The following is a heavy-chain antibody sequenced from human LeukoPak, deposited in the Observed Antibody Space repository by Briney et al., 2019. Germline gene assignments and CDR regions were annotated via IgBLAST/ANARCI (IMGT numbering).Heavy chain of an antibody. CDR3: ARDGYRYAY. Sequence: GGSLRPSCAASGFTFSSHWMSWVRQAPGKGLEWVANIKEDGSEKYYVDSVKGRFSISRDNAKNSLDLQMNSLRVEDTAVYYCARDGYRYAYWGQGTLVTVSS. J-gene: IGHJ4*02. CDR2: IKEDGSEK. D-gene: IGHD5-18*01. CDR1: GFTFSSHW. V-gene: IGHV3-7*04.